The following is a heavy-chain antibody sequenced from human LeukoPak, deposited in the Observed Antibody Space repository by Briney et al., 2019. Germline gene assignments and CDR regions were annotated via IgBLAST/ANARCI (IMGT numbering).Heavy chain of an antibody. V-gene: IGHV3-48*02. CDR3: ARDSTVTTLAY. Sequence: GGSLRLSCAASRFTFSSYSMNWVPQAPGKGLEWVSYISSSSSTIYYADSVKGRFTISRDNAKNSLYLQMNSVRDEDTAVYYCARDSTVTTLAYWGQGTLVTVSS. J-gene: IGHJ4*02. CDR1: RFTFSSYS. D-gene: IGHD4-17*01. CDR2: ISSSSSTI.